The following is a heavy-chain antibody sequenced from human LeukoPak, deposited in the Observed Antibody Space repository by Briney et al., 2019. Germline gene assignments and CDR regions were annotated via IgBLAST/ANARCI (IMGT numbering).Heavy chain of an antibody. V-gene: IGHV2-5*01. D-gene: IGHD2-2*02. CDR1: GFALSTSGAG. J-gene: IGHJ4*02. CDR3: AHSLSVPTAIPVYFDY. Sequence: SGPTLANPTQTVTLSCNFSGFALSTSGAGVGWIRQPPGKALEWHALLYCNDDKRNSPSLKSRLTITKYTSKNQVVLTMTNMDPVDTATYYCAHSLSVPTAIPVYFDYWGQGTLVTVSS. CDR2: LYCNDDK.